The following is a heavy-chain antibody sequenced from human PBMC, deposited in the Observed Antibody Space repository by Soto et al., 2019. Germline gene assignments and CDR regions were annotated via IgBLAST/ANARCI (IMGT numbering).Heavy chain of an antibody. CDR2: IIPIFGTA. CDR3: ERGASVSKTPVTTAYYYDGMDV. D-gene: IGHD4-17*01. V-gene: IGHV1-69*01. J-gene: IGHJ6*02. CDR1: GGTFSSYA. Sequence: QVQLVQSGAEVNKPGSSVKVSCKASGGTFSSYAISWVRQAPGQGLEWMGGIIPIFGTANYAQKFQGRVTITADESTSTAYMELSSLRSEDTAVYYCERGASVSKTPVTTAYYYDGMDVWGQGTTVTVSS.